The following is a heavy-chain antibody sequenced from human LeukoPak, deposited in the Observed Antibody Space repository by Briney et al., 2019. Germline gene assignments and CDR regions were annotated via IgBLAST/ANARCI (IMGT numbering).Heavy chain of an antibody. CDR1: GGSISSYY. J-gene: IGHJ3*02. CDR3: ARALTHSTGDSFDI. D-gene: IGHD2-2*01. CDR2: IYYSGRT. V-gene: IGHV4-59*12. Sequence: PSETLSLTCTVSGGSISSYYWSWIRQPPGKGLEWIGYIYYSGRTNYKPSLKSRVTISVDTSKNQFSLKLSSVTAADTAVYYCARALTHSTGDSFDIWGQGTMVTVSS.